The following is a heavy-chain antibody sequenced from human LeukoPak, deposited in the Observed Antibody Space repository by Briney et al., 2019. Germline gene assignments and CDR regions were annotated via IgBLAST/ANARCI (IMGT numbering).Heavy chain of an antibody. CDR2: IRSKAYGGTT. J-gene: IGHJ6*02. CDR3: TRDRLVVPAAIYYYGMDV. D-gene: IGHD2-2*01. V-gene: IGHV3-49*04. Sequence: PGGSLRLSCTASGFTFGDYAMSWVRQAPGKGLEWVGFIRSKAYGGTTEYAASVKGRFTISRDDSKSIAYLQMNSLKTEDTAVYYCTRDRLVVPAAIYYYGMDVWSQGTTVTVSS. CDR1: GFTFGDYA.